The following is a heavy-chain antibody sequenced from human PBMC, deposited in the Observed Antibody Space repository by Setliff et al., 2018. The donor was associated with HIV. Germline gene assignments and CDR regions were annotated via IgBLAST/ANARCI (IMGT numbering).Heavy chain of an antibody. J-gene: IGHJ6*02. CDR3: ARGHCSGTNCYGVDYYGMDV. CDR1: GASFSGYY. V-gene: IGHV4-34*01. Sequence: KPSETLSLTCAVYGASFSGYYWSWIRQPPGKGLEWIGEINLSEYTNYNASLKSRVSMSVDKSKNQFSLKLTSVTAADTAVYYCARGHCSGTNCYGVDYYGMDVWGQGTTVTVSS. D-gene: IGHD2-2*01. CDR2: INLSEYT.